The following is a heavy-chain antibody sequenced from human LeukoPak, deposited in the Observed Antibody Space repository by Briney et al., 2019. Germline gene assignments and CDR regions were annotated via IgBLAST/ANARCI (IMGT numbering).Heavy chain of an antibody. CDR1: GFTFSTYG. CDR3: ARESYCSGGSCYSGRAFGI. D-gene: IGHD2-15*01. CDR2: INTDGSRT. J-gene: IGHJ3*02. V-gene: IGHV3-74*01. Sequence: GGSLRLSCAASGFTFSTYGMTWVRQASGKGLVWVSRINTDGSRTSYADSVKGRFTISRDNAKNTLYLQMNSLRAEDTAIYYCARESYCSGGSCYSGRAFGIWGQGTMVTVSS.